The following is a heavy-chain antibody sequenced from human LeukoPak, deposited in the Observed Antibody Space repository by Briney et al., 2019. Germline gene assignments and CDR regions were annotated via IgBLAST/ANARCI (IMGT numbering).Heavy chain of an antibody. D-gene: IGHD2-15*01. CDR3: LGYCSGGNCYSGGY. J-gene: IGHJ4*02. V-gene: IGHV3-7*05. Sequence: PGGSLRLSCAASGFTFSTYWVTWVRQAPGKGLEWVANIKQDGSEKYYVDSVKGRFTISRDNSKNTQSLQMNSLRAEDTAVYYCLGYCSGGNCYSGGYWGQGTLVTVSS. CDR1: GFTFSTYW. CDR2: IKQDGSEK.